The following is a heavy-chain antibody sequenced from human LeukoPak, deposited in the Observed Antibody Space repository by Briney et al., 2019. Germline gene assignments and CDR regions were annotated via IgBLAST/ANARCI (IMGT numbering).Heavy chain of an antibody. CDR3: ARGFELLWFGFPLNWFDP. Sequence: SETLSLTCAVYGGSFSGYYWSWIRQPPGKGLEWIGEINHSGSTNYNPSLKSRVTISVDTSKNQFSLKLSSVTAADMAVYYCARGFELLWFGFPLNWFDPWGQGTLVTVSS. J-gene: IGHJ5*02. CDR1: GGSFSGYY. D-gene: IGHD3-10*01. CDR2: INHSGST. V-gene: IGHV4-34*01.